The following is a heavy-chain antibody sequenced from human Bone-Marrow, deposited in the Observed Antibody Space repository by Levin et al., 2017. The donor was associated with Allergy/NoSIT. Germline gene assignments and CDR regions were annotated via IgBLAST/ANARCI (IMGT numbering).Heavy chain of an antibody. V-gene: IGHV3-23*01. CDR1: GFTFSNNA. Sequence: GESLKISCATSGFTFSNNAMSWVRQAPGKGPEWVSSISGSGRSTYYADSVRGRFTISRDNSKNTLYVQMNSLTAEDTAVYYCAKEARDAFDMRGQGTVVSVYS. CDR2: ISGSGRST. CDR3: AKEARDAFDM. J-gene: IGHJ3*02.